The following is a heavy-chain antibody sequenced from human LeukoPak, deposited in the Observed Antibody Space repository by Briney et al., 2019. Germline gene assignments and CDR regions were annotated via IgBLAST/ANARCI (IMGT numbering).Heavy chain of an antibody. CDR2: ISYDGSNK. CDR1: GFTFSSYA. CDR3: ARDGRGPMTTVKVY. V-gene: IGHV3-30*04. D-gene: IGHD4-11*01. Sequence: GRSLRLSCAASGFTFSSYAMHWVRQAPGKGLEWVAVISYDGSNKYYADSVKGRFTISRDNSKNTLYLQMNSLRAEDTAVYYCARDGRGPMTTVKVYGGQGTLVTVSA. J-gene: IGHJ4*02.